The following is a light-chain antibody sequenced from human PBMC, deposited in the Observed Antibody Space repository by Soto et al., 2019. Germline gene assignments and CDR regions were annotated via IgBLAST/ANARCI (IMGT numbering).Light chain of an antibody. J-gene: IGKJ4*01. CDR3: QQHADWPLT. V-gene: IGKV3D-20*02. Sequence: EIVLTQSPGTLSLSPGERATLSCRASQSVGSNYLAWYQQKPGQAPRILIYAASTRATGIPARFSGSGSGTDFTLTISSLEPEDFAVYYCQQHADWPLTFGGGTKVEIK. CDR1: QSVGSNY. CDR2: AAS.